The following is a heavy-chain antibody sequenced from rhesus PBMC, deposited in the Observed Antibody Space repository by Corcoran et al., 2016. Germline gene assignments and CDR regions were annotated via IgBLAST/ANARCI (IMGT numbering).Heavy chain of an antibody. CDR2: IYGSGGST. Sequence: QVQLQESGPGLVKPSETLPLTCAVSGASISSNYWSWIRQAPGQGLEWIGRIYGSGGSTDYNPYLNSRVTISIDTSKNQFSLKLSSVTAADTAVYYCARDTPPEYYNFWSGLTKDWGQGVLVTVSS. V-gene: IGHV4S2*01. D-gene: IGHD3-3*01. J-gene: IGHJ4*01. CDR3: ARDTPPEYYNFWSGLTKD. CDR1: GASISSNY.